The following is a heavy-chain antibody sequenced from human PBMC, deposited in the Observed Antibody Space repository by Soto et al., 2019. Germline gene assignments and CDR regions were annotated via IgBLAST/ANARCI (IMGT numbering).Heavy chain of an antibody. J-gene: IGHJ5*02. CDR3: AREIIAVIGTIRWFDP. CDR2: INGDGSST. Sequence: GGSLRLSCAASGFTFSSHWMHWVRQAPGKGPVWVSRINGDGSSTSYADSVKGRFTIPRDNAKNTLYLQMNSLRAEDTAVYYCAREIIAVIGTIRWFDPWGQGTLVTVSS. CDR1: GFTFSSHW. V-gene: IGHV3-74*01. D-gene: IGHD6-13*01.